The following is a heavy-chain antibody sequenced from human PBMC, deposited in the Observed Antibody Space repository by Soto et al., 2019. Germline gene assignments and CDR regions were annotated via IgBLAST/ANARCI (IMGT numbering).Heavy chain of an antibody. D-gene: IGHD3-3*01. Sequence: QVQLLQSGAEVKKPGTSVRVSCRASGYTFKDYDINWVPRAPGQGLEWMGWMNPNSGNTAYARKFHDRITMTRSVSARTAFMEFSSLTPEDTAVYYCARRMTWSLWCFDLWGSGTQVTVSS. J-gene: IGHJ2*01. CDR1: GYTFKDYD. CDR2: MNPNSGNT. CDR3: ARRMTWSLWCFDL. V-gene: IGHV1-8*01.